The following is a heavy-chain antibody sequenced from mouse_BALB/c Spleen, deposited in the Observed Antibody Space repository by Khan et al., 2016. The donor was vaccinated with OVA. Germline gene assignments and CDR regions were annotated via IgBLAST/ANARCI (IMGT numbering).Heavy chain of an antibody. Sequence: EVELVESGGDLVKPGGSLKLSCAASGFTFSTYGMSWVRQTPDKSLDWVATISSGGSYTYYPDSVKGRFTISRDNAKNTLYLQMSSLKSEDTAMYYCARIAYYYNSEGYAYWGQGTMVTVSS. CDR3: ARIAYYYNSEGYAY. CDR1: GFTFSTYG. J-gene: IGHJ3*01. CDR2: ISSGGSYT. D-gene: IGHD1-1*01. V-gene: IGHV5-6*01.